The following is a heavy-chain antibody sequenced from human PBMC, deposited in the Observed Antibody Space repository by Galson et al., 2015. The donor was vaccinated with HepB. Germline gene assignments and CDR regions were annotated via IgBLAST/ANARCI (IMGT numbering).Heavy chain of an antibody. Sequence: SLRLSCAASQFTFSSYGMHWVRQAPGKGLEWVAVISYDGSNKYYADSVKGRFTISRDNSKNTLYLQMNSLRAEDTAVYYCAKDLSVRFGESDGDYWDQGTLVTVSS. V-gene: IGHV3-30*18. CDR2: ISYDGSNK. CDR1: QFTFSSYG. D-gene: IGHD3-10*01. CDR3: AKDLSVRFGESDGDY. J-gene: IGHJ4*02.